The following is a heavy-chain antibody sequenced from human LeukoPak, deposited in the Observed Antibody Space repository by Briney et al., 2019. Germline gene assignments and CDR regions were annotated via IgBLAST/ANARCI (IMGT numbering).Heavy chain of an antibody. CDR2: INPSSGDT. V-gene: IGHV1-46*01. J-gene: IGHJ4*02. D-gene: IGHD2-2*01. CDR3: ATEKYCSRTTCSGSFDY. Sequence: VASVTVSCKASGYTFTDYYMHWVRQAPGQGLEWMGIINPSSGDTTYAQKFLGRVTMTRDTSTSTVYMELSSLRSEDTAVYYCATEKYCSRTTCSGSFDYWGQGTLVTVSS. CDR1: GYTFTDYY.